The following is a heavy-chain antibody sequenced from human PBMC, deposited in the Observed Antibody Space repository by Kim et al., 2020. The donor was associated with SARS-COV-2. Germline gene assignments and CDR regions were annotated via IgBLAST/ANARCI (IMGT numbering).Heavy chain of an antibody. Sequence: SETLSLTCTVSGYSISSGYYWGWIRQPPGKGLEWIGSFYHSGSTYYNPSLKSRVTISVDTSKNQFSLKLSSVTAADTAVYYCARGGITMVRGTPPDYWGQGTLVTVSS. D-gene: IGHD3-10*01. V-gene: IGHV4-38-2*02. J-gene: IGHJ4*02. CDR2: FYHSGST. CDR1: GYSISSGYY. CDR3: ARGGITMVRGTPPDY.